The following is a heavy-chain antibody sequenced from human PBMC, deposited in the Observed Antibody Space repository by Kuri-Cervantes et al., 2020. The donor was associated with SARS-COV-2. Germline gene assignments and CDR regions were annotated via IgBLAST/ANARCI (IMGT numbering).Heavy chain of an antibody. V-gene: IGHV3-21*01. CDR3: ARDLLTQGWFDP. J-gene: IGHJ5*02. CDR1: GFTFSSYS. CDR2: ISSSSYI. D-gene: IGHD1-26*01. Sequence: GESLKISCAASGFTFSSYSMNWVRQAPGKGLEWVSSISSSSYIYYADSVKGRFTISRDNAKNSLYLQMNSLRAEDTAVYYCARDLLTQGWFDPWGQGTLVTVSS.